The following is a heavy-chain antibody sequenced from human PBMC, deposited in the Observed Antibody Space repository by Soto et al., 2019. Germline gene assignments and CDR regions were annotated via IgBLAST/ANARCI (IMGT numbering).Heavy chain of an antibody. V-gene: IGHV3-30*18. D-gene: IGHD3-10*01. J-gene: IGHJ4*02. CDR3: AKAATVRGVIITPLFDY. Sequence: QVQLVESGGGVVQPGRSLRLSCAASGFTFSSYDMHWVRQAPGKGLEWVAFISYHGSNKYYADSVKGRFTMSRDNSKSTLYLQMNSLRAEDTAVYYCAKAATVRGVIITPLFDYWGQGTLVTVSS. CDR1: GFTFSSYD. CDR2: ISYHGSNK.